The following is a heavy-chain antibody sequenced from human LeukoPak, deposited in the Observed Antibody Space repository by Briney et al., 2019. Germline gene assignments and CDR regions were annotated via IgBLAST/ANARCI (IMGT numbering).Heavy chain of an antibody. D-gene: IGHD3-3*01. CDR1: GFTFSSYS. Sequence: GGSLRLSCAASGFTFSSYSMNWVRQAPGKGLERVSYISSSSSTIYYADSVKGRFTISRDNAKNSLYLQMNSLRAEDTAVYYCARGDFWSGYYFDYWGQGTLVTVSS. J-gene: IGHJ4*02. V-gene: IGHV3-48*01. CDR2: ISSSSSTI. CDR3: ARGDFWSGYYFDY.